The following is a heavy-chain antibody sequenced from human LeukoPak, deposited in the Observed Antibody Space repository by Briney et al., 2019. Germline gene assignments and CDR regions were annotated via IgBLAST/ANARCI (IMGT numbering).Heavy chain of an antibody. CDR2: INPNSGGT. Sequence: ASVKVSCEASGYTFTGYYMHWVRQAPGRGLERMGWINPNSGGTNYAQKFQGRVTMTRDTSISTAYMELSRLRSDDTAVYYCARDRGSYFSDAFDIWGQGTMVTVSS. CDR1: GYTFTGYY. V-gene: IGHV1-2*02. CDR3: ARDRGSYFSDAFDI. J-gene: IGHJ3*02. D-gene: IGHD1-26*01.